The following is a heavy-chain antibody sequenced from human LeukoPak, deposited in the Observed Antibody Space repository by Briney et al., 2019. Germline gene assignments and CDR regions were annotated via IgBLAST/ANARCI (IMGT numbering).Heavy chain of an antibody. J-gene: IGHJ4*02. D-gene: IGHD3-10*01. V-gene: IGHV4-61*10. CDR3: AREFREVFDY. Sequence: SETLSLTCTVSGGSISSGSYYWSWIRQPAGKGLEWIGYIYYSGSTNYNPSLKSRVTISIDTSKNQFSLRLSFVTAADTAVYYCAREFREVFDYWGQGTLVTVSS. CDR2: IYYSGST. CDR1: GGSISSGSYY.